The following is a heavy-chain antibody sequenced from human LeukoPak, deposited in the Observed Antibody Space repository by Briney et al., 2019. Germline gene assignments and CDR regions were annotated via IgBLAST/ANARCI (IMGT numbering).Heavy chain of an antibody. V-gene: IGHV3-7*01. D-gene: IGHD3-10*01. Sequence: PGGSLRLSCAASGFTFSSYWMSWVRQAPGKGLEWVANIKQDGSEKYYVDSVKGRFTISRDNAKNSLYLQMNSLRAEDTAVYYCASSPRLLWLGELSPHYFDYWGQGTLVTVSS. J-gene: IGHJ4*02. CDR2: IKQDGSEK. CDR3: ASSPRLLWLGELSPHYFDY. CDR1: GFTFSSYW.